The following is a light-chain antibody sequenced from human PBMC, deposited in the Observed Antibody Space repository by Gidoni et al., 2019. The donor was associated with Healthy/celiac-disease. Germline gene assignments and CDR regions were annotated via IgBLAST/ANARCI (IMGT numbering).Light chain of an antibody. CDR3: QQSYSTPHT. V-gene: IGKV1-39*01. Sequence: IKMTQSPSSLSASVGDRVTITCLASQSISSYLNWYQQKPGKAPKLLIYAASSLQSGVPSRFSGSGSGTDFTLTISSLQPEYFATYYCQQSYSTPHTFGGGTKVEIK. CDR2: AAS. J-gene: IGKJ4*01. CDR1: QSISSY.